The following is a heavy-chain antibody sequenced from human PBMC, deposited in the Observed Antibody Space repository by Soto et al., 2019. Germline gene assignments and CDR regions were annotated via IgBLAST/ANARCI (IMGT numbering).Heavy chain of an antibody. Sequence: EVQLVESGGGLVKPGGSLRLSCAASGFTFSSYSMNWVRQAPGKGLEWVSSISSSSSYIYYADAVKGRFTISRDNAKNSLDLQMNSLRAEDTAVYYCARDQPGYSYGYGLGYWGQGTMVNVYS. CDR2: ISSSSSYI. CDR1: GFTFSSYS. CDR3: ARDQPGYSYGYGLGY. V-gene: IGHV3-21*01. D-gene: IGHD5-18*01. J-gene: IGHJ4*02.